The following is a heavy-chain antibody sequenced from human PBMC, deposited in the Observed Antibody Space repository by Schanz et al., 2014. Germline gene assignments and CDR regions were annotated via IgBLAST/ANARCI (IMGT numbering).Heavy chain of an antibody. D-gene: IGHD3-9*01. CDR1: GFTFDDYT. CDR3: AKHVRSLTGNDY. V-gene: IGHV3-43*01. CDR2: VTWDGGYT. Sequence: EVQLVESGGVVVQPGGSLRLSCAGSGFTFDDYTMHWVRQPPGKGLEWVSLVTWDGGYTYYADSVKGRFTISRDNSKNSLYLQMDSLRSEDTALYYCAKHVRSLTGNDYWGQGTLVTVSS. J-gene: IGHJ4*02.